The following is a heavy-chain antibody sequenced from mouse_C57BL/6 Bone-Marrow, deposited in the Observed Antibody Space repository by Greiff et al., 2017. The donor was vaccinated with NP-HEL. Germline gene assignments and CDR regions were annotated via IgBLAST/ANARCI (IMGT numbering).Heavy chain of an antibody. CDR3: ARCGTADY. D-gene: IGHD1-2*01. CDR2: IDPSDSYT. J-gene: IGHJ2*01. CDR1: GYTFTSYW. V-gene: IGHV1-59*01. Sequence: QVQLKQPGAELVRPGTSVKLSCKASGYTFTSYWMHWVKQRPGQGLEWIGVIDPSDSYTNYNQKFKGKATLTVDTSSSTAYMQLSSLTSEDSAVYYCARCGTADYWGQGTTLTVSS.